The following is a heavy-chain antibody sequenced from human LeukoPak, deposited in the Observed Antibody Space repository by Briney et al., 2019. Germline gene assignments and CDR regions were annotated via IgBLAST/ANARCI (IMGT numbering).Heavy chain of an antibody. CDR1: GFTFSSYS. CDR2: ISSSSSYI. J-gene: IGHJ4*02. D-gene: IGHD3-9*01. CDR3: ARDLGLRHFDWLPNYFDY. V-gene: IGHV3-21*01. Sequence: GGSLRLSCAASGFTFSSYSMNWVRQAPGKGLEWVSSISSSSSYIYYADSVKGRVTISRDNAKNSLYLQMNSLRAEDTAVYYCARDLGLRHFDWLPNYFDYWGQGTLVTVSS.